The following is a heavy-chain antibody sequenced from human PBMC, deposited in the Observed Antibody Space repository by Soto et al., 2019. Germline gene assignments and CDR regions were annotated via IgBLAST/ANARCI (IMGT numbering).Heavy chain of an antibody. J-gene: IGHJ5*02. D-gene: IGHD1-1*01. Sequence: GGSLRLSCVASGFTFSSYAMRWARQAPGKGLEWVSAISGSGGSTYYADSVKGRFTISRDNSKNTLYLQMNILRAEDTAVYYCAKWVRPGNWFDPWGQGTLVTVSS. CDR3: AKWVRPGNWFDP. CDR1: GFTFSSYA. CDR2: ISGSGGST. V-gene: IGHV3-23*01.